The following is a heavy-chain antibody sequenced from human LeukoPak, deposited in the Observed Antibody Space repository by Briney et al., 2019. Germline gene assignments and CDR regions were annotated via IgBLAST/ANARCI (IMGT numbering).Heavy chain of an antibody. Sequence: SETLSLTSLVAAGSISIHSWSWIRHLHGKLLEWIGHIYYIGRTTYNPSPKSRVPIAVDTPKNHFSLKLTSVTAADTAVYYCSRSYDSSGYTSFGYWGRGTLVTVSS. J-gene: IGHJ4*02. V-gene: IGHV4-59*11. D-gene: IGHD3-22*01. CDR3: SRSYDSSGYTSFGY. CDR2: IYYIGRT. CDR1: AGSISIHS.